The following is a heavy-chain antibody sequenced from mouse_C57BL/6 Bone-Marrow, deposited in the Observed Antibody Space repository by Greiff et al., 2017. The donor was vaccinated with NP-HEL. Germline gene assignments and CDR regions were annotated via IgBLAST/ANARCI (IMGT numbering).Heavy chain of an antibody. D-gene: IGHD1-1*01. J-gene: IGHJ4*01. CDR3: ATGAVVMDY. CDR2: ISYDGSN. V-gene: IGHV3-6*01. Sequence: DVKLVESGPGLVKPSQSLSLTCSVTGYSITSGYYWNWIRQFPGNKLEWMGYISYDGSNNYNPSLKNRISITRDTSKNQFFLKLNSVTTEDTATYYCATGAVVMDYWGQGTSVTVSS. CDR1: GYSITSGYY.